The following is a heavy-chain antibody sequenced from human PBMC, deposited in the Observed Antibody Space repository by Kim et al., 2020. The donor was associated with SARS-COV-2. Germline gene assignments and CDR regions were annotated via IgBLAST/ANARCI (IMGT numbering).Heavy chain of an antibody. CDR3: ASGDGSSGWYYFDY. D-gene: IGHD6-19*01. Sequence: AQKVQGRVTITADESTSTAYMELSSLRSEDTAVYYCASGDGSSGWYYFDYWGQGTLVTVSS. J-gene: IGHJ4*02. V-gene: IGHV1-69*01.